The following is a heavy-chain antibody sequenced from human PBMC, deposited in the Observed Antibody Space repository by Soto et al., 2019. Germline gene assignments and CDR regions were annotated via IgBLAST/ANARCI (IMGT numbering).Heavy chain of an antibody. V-gene: IGHV1-18*01. Sequence: QVQLVQSGAEVKKPGASVKVSCKASGYTFTSYGISWVRQAPGQGLEWMGWISAYNGNTNYAQKLQGRVTMTTETSTSTAYMELRSLRSDDTAVYYCARDPPYGGTPPWFDPWGQGTLVTVSS. CDR2: ISAYNGNT. CDR3: ARDPPYGGTPPWFDP. CDR1: GYTFTSYG. D-gene: IGHD4-17*01. J-gene: IGHJ5*02.